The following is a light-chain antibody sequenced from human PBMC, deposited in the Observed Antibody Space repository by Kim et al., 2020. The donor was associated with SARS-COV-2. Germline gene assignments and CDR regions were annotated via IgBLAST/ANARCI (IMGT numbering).Light chain of an antibody. CDR3: NSRDNSGNR. V-gene: IGLV3-19*01. CDR2: GKN. Sequence: SVDLGQTVRITCQGENLRRLYASWYQQKPGQAPVLVIYGKNSRPSGIPDRFSASSSRDTGSLTITGAQAEDEADYYCNSRDNSGNRFGGGTRLTVL. J-gene: IGLJ2*01. CDR1: NLRRLY.